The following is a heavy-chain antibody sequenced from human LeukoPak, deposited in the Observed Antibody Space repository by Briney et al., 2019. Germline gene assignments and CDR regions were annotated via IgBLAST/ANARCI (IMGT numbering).Heavy chain of an antibody. Sequence: PSETLSLTCTVSGGSISSSSYYWGWIRQPPGKGLEWIGSIYYSGSTYYNPSPKSRVTISVDTSKNQFSLKLSSVTAADTAVYYCARGTGVLREPIGYWGQGTLVTVSS. V-gene: IGHV4-39*07. CDR2: IYYSGST. D-gene: IGHD1-14*01. CDR3: ARGTGVLREPIGY. J-gene: IGHJ4*02. CDR1: GGSISSSSYY.